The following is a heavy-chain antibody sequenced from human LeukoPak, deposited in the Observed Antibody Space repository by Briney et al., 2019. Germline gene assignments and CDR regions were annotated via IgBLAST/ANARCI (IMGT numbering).Heavy chain of an antibody. CDR2: VNPKSGDT. J-gene: IGHJ4*02. Sequence: ASVKVSCKASGYSFTGYHIHWVRQAPGQGLEWMGWVNPKSGDTDYAQKFKDRVTMTRDTSITTAYMELTRLTSDDTAVYYCARVQGYCSDGRCSFWGQGTLVTVSS. CDR3: ARVQGYCSDGRCSF. V-gene: IGHV1-2*02. D-gene: IGHD2-15*01. CDR1: GYSFTGYH.